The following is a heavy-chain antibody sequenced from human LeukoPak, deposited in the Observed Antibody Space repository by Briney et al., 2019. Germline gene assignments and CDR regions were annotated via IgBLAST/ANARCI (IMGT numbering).Heavy chain of an antibody. V-gene: IGHV3-48*01. CDR2: ISSSSSTI. Sequence: PGGSLRLSCAASGFTFSSYSMYWVRQAPGKGLEWVSYISSSSSTIYYADSVKGRFTISRDNAKNSLYLQMNSLRAEDTAVYYCARDLTSARPGDFDYWGQGTLVTVSS. J-gene: IGHJ4*02. CDR3: ARDLTSARPGDFDY. CDR1: GFTFSSYS. D-gene: IGHD3-3*01.